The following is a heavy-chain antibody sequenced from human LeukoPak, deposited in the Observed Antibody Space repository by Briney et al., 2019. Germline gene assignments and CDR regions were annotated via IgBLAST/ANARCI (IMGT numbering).Heavy chain of an antibody. J-gene: IGHJ5*02. CDR3: ARHLQMVRGAFSWFDP. D-gene: IGHD3-10*01. CDR2: ISAYNGNT. CDR1: GYTFTSYG. Sequence: GASVKVSCEASGYTFTSYGISWVRQAPGQGLEWMGWISAYNGNTNYAQKLQGRVTMTTDTSTSTAYMELRSLRSDDTAVYYCARHLQMVRGAFSWFDPWGQGTLVTVSS. V-gene: IGHV1-18*01.